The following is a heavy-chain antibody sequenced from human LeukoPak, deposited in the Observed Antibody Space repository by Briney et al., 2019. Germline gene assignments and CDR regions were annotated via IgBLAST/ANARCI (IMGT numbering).Heavy chain of an antibody. CDR1: GFPFSDYV. D-gene: IGHD2-15*01. CDR2: ITAIGDSR. J-gene: IGHJ4*02. V-gene: IGHV3-23*01. Sequence: HPGGSLRLSCAASGFPFSDYVMIWVRQPPGKGLEWVSGITAIGDSRFYGDSVKGRFTMSRDNSRNTVYLQMNSLRVDDTDVYYCARRDIVVVVSASDYWGQGTLVTVSS. CDR3: ARRDIVVVVSASDY.